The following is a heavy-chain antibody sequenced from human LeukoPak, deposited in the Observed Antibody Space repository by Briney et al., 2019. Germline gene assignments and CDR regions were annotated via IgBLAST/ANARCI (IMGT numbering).Heavy chain of an antibody. Sequence: SETLSLTCTVSGASISSSTDYWGWIRQPPGKGLEWIANIYYSGSTYYNPSLKSRVTISVDTSKNQFSLKLSSVTAADTAVYYCARDRGRWLQWAAFDIWGQGTMVTVSS. CDR3: ARDRGRWLQWAAFDI. CDR1: GASISSSTDY. J-gene: IGHJ3*02. D-gene: IGHD5-24*01. V-gene: IGHV4-39*07. CDR2: IYYSGST.